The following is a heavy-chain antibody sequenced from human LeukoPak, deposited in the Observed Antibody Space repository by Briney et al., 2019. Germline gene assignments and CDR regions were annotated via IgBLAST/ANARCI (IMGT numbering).Heavy chain of an antibody. D-gene: IGHD6-6*01. CDR2: ISSSGSTI. J-gene: IGHJ4*02. CDR1: GFTFSSYE. CDR3: AREPYSSSLLFDY. V-gene: IGHV3-48*03. Sequence: GGSLRLSCAASGFTFSSYEMNWVRQAPGKGLEWVSYISSSGSTIYYADSVKGRFTISRDNAKNSLYLQMNSLRAEDTAVYYCAREPYSSSLLFDYWGQGTLVTVSS.